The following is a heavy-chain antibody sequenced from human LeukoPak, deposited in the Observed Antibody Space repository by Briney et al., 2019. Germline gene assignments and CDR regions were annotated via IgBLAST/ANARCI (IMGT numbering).Heavy chain of an antibody. J-gene: IGHJ4*02. CDR1: VGAFSSYC. D-gene: IGHD5-24*01. V-gene: IGHV4-4*07. Sequence: SETLSLTCGVSVGAFSSYCWKCIRLPAGKGLEWIGCIYTRGSTIHNPSIKSRVTMSVDTAKNQFSLRLNSVTAADTAVYYCARRSREMSTIFDYWGQGTLVTVSS. CDR3: ARRSREMSTIFDY. CDR2: IYTRGST.